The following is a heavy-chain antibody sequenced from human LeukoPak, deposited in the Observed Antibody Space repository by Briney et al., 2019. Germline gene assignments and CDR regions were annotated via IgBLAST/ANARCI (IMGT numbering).Heavy chain of an antibody. CDR3: ARDRSKWELPFWFDP. V-gene: IGHV1-8*01. CDR1: GYTFTSYD. Sequence: ASVKVSCKASGYTFTSYDINWVRQATGQGLEWMGWMNPNSGNTSYAQKFQGRVTMTRDTSTSTVYMELSSLRSEDTAVYYCARDRSKWELPFWFDPWGQGTLVTVSS. D-gene: IGHD1-26*01. J-gene: IGHJ5*02. CDR2: MNPNSGNT.